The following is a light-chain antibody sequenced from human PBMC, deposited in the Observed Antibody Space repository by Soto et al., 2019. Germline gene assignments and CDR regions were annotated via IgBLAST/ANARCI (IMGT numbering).Light chain of an antibody. J-gene: IGLJ2*01. V-gene: IGLV2-14*01. CDR3: SSYTGSSTLVV. CDR1: SSDVGGYNY. CDR2: DVS. Sequence: QSALTQPASVSGSPGQSITISCTGTSSDVGGYNYVSWYQQHPGKAPKLMIYDVSNRPSGVSNRFSSSKSGNTASLTISGLQAEDEADYYCSSYTGSSTLVVFGGGTKVTVL.